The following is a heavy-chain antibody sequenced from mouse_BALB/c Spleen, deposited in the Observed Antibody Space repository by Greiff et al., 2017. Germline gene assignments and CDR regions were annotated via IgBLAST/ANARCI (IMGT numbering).Heavy chain of an antibody. CDR2: INPYNGDT. CDR1: GYSFTGYF. D-gene: IGHD1-1*01. J-gene: IGHJ4*01. CDR3: GRGGTVASGAMDY. V-gene: IGHV1-37*01. Sequence: EVKVVESGPELVKPGASVKISCKASGYSFTGYFMNWVKQSHGKSLEWIGRINPYNGDTFYNQKFKGKATLTVDKSSSTAHMELLSLTSEDSAVYYCGRGGTVASGAMDYWGQGTSVTVSS.